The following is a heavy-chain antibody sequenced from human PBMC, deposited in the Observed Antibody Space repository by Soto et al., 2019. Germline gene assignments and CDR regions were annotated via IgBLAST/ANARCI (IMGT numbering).Heavy chain of an antibody. CDR2: ISSSSSYM. Sequence: GGSLRLSCAASGFTFSNYSVNWVRQAPGKGLEWVSSISSSSSYMYYADSVKGRFTISRDNAKNSLYLQMNSLRAEDTAVYYCARGLVCSGGSCYYYMDVWGKGTTVTVSS. J-gene: IGHJ6*03. CDR1: GFTFSNYS. V-gene: IGHV3-21*01. D-gene: IGHD2-15*01. CDR3: ARGLVCSGGSCYYYMDV.